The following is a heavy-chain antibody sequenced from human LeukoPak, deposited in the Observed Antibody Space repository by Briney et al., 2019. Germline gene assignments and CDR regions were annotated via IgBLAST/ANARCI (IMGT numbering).Heavy chain of an antibody. J-gene: IGHJ6*04. D-gene: IGHD3-10*01. V-gene: IGHV4-39*01. CDR1: GGSISSSGYY. CDR2: LFYTGST. Sequence: TPSETLSLTCIVSGGSISSSGYYWGWIRQSPGKGMEWIASLFYTGSTHYNPSLKSRVTISGDTSKNQFSLKLSSVTAADTAVYYCARHPVLLWFGESPRWGMDVWGKGTTVTVSS. CDR3: ARHPVLLWFGESPRWGMDV.